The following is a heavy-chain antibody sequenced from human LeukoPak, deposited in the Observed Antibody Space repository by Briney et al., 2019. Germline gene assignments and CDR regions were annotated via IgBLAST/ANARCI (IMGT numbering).Heavy chain of an antibody. CDR3: AALVDIVVVVAATPYFDY. J-gene: IGHJ4*02. CDR1: GYTFTGYY. Sequence: AASVKVSCKASGYTFTGYYMHWVRQAPGQGLEWMGRINPNSGGTNYAQKFQGRVTITADESTSTAYMELSSLRSEDTAVYYCAALVDIVVVVAATPYFDYWGQGTLVTVSS. V-gene: IGHV1-2*06. D-gene: IGHD2-15*01. CDR2: INPNSGGT.